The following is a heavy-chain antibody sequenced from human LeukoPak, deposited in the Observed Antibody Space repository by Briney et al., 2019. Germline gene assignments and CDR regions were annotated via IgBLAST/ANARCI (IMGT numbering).Heavy chain of an antibody. D-gene: IGHD3-10*02. J-gene: IGHJ6*04. CDR2: ITYDAKKN. Sequence: PGRSLRLSCAASGFIFSSYGMHWVRQVPGKGLEWVAVITYDAKKNYHVDSVKGRFTISRDNAKNSLYLQMNSLRAEDTAVYYCAELGITMIGGVWGKGTTVTISS. CDR3: AELGITMIGGV. CDR1: GFIFSSYG. V-gene: IGHV3-30*18.